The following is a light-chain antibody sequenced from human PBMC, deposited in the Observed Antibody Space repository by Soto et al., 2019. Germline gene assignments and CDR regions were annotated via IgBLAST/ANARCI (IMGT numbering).Light chain of an antibody. CDR3: QQRSNSIT. Sequence: VVMTQSPATLSVSPGERVVLSCRASQSLGTSLAWYHHKPGQAPRLLLYEASIRATGIPARFGGSGSGTDFTLTISSLEPEDFAIYYCQQRSNSITFGQGTRLEIK. CDR1: QSLGTS. CDR2: EAS. V-gene: IGKV3-11*01. J-gene: IGKJ5*01.